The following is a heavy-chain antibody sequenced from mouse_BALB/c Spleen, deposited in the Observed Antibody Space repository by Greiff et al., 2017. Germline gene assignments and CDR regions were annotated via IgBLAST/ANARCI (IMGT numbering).Heavy chain of an antibody. CDR2: ISSGGST. D-gene: IGHD1-1*01. J-gene: IGHJ4*01. V-gene: IGHV5-6-5*01. CDR1: GFTFSSYA. Sequence: DVKLVESGGGLVKPGGSLKLSCAASGFTFSSYAMSWVRQTPEKRLEWVASISSGGSTYYPDSVKGRFTISRDNARNILYLQMSSLRSEDTAMYYCARELAYYGSRNGNAMDYWGQGTSVTVSS. CDR3: ARELAYYGSRNGNAMDY.